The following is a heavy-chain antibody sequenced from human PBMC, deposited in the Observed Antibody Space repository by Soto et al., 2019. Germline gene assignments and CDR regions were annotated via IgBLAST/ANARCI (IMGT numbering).Heavy chain of an antibody. Sequence: QVQLVQSGAEVKKPGASVKVSCKASGYTFTSYAMHWVRQAPGQRLEWMGWINAGNGNTKYSQKFQGRVTITRDTSARTANMALSSLRTEDTAVYYCARVLGGYDKGYRMNVWGQGTTVTVSS. J-gene: IGHJ6*02. CDR2: INAGNGNT. CDR1: GYTFTSYA. CDR3: ARVLGGYDKGYRMNV. V-gene: IGHV1-3*01. D-gene: IGHD5-12*01.